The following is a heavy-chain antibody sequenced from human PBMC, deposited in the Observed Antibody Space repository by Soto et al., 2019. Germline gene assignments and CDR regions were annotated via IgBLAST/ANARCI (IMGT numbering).Heavy chain of an antibody. V-gene: IGHV1-18*01. CDR3: ARALDQERITIFGVVALPNTPSDY. CDR1: GYTFTSYG. CDR2: ISAYNGNT. Sequence: ASVKVSCKASGYTFTSYGISWVRQAPGQGLEWMGWISAYNGNTNYAQKLQGRVTMTTDTSTSTAYMELRSLRSDDTAVYYCARALDQERITIFGVVALPNTPSDYWGQGTLVTVSS. J-gene: IGHJ4*02. D-gene: IGHD3-3*01.